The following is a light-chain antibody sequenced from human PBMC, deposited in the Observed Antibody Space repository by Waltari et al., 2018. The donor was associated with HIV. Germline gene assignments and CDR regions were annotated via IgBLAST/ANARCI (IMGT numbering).Light chain of an antibody. CDR3: CSYAGSYTLI. V-gene: IGLV2-11*01. J-gene: IGLJ2*01. CDR1: SSDVGLYKY. CDR2: ALN. Sequence: QSALTQPRSVSGSPGQSVTISCTGTSSDVGLYKYVSWYQQHPGKVPKLLIYALNDRPSGVPDRFSGSKSGTTASLTISGLQAEDEAFYYCCSYAGSYTLIFGGGTKLTVL.